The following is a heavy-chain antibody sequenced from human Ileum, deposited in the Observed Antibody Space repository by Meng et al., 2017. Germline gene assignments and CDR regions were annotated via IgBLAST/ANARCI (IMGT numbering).Heavy chain of an antibody. D-gene: IGHD7-27*01. CDR2: AST. Sequence: QVQLQESGPGLVRPAETLSLICTVSGGSVSSDGFQWGWVRQPPGKGLEWIGYASTNYNPSLKSRVTISLDTSKNQFSLELSSVTAADTAVYYCARDHWGSLDYWGQGIPVTVSS. V-gene: IGHV4-61*08. CDR1: GGSVSSDGFQ. CDR3: ARDHWGSLDY. J-gene: IGHJ4*02.